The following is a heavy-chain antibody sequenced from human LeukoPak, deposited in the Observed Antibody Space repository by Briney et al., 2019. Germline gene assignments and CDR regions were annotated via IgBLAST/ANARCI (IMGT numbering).Heavy chain of an antibody. Sequence: GGSLRLSCAASGFTFSSYGMHWVRQAPGKGLEWVAVIWYDGSNKYYADSVKGRFTISRDNSNNTLYLQMNSLRVEDTAVYYCARGYGYSSGWYFDYWGQGTLVTVSS. J-gene: IGHJ4*02. CDR3: ARGYGYSSGWYFDY. D-gene: IGHD6-19*01. CDR1: GFTFSSYG. CDR2: IWYDGSNK. V-gene: IGHV3-30*19.